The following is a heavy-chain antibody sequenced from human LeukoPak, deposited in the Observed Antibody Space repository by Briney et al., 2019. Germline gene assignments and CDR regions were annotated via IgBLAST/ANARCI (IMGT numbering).Heavy chain of an antibody. CDR1: GASVSSGDFY. J-gene: IGHJ4*02. CDR2: IYHTGST. Sequence: PSETLSLTCTVSGASVSSGDFYWSWIRQPPGKGLEWIGYIYHTGSTYYNPSLNGRATVSVDRSKNQFSLKLTSATVADTAVHFCANDRGGSYYLTVDNWGQGTRVTVSS. CDR3: ANDRGGSYYLTVDN. V-gene: IGHV4-30-2*01. D-gene: IGHD1-26*01.